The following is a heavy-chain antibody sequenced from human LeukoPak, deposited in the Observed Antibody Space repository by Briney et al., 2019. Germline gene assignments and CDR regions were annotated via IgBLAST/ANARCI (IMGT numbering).Heavy chain of an antibody. CDR2: ISSTSSTI. D-gene: IGHD3-22*01. V-gene: IGHV3-48*02. CDR3: ARAAPYYYDSSGYSAFDS. Sequence: HAGGSLRLSRAASGFTFRSYSMHWVRQAPGKGLEWVSYISSTSSTIYYADSVKGRFTISRDNAKNSLYLQMNSLRDEDTAVYYCARAAPYYYDSSGYSAFDSWGQGTMVTVSA. CDR1: GFTFRSYS. J-gene: IGHJ3*02.